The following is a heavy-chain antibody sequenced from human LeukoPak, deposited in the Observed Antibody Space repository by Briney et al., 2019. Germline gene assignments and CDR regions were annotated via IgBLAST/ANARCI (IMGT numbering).Heavy chain of an antibody. J-gene: IGHJ4*02. V-gene: IGHV1-69*05. CDR2: IIPIFGTA. CDR1: GGTFSSYA. CDR3: ARLWDYSSGYNDY. D-gene: IGHD3-22*01. Sequence: SVKVSCKASGGTFSSYAISWVRQAPGQGLEWMGGIIPIFGTANYAQKFQGRVTITTDESTSTAYMELSSQRSEDTAVYYCARLWDYSSGYNDYWGQGTLVTVSS.